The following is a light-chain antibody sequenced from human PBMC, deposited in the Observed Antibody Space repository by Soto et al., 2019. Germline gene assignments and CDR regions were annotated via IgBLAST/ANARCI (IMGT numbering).Light chain of an antibody. CDR3: QTWGAGVWV. Sequence: QPVLTQSPSASASLGASVKLTCTLSSGHSTYIIAWHQQQPEKGPRYLMNLNSDGSHSKGDAILDRFSGSSSGAERYLTSSSLQSEDEADYYCQTWGAGVWVFGGGTQLTVL. V-gene: IGLV4-69*01. J-gene: IGLJ3*02. CDR2: LNSDGSH. CDR1: SGHSTYI.